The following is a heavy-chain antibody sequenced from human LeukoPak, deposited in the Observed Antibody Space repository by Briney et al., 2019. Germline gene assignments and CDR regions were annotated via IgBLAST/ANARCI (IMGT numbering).Heavy chain of an antibody. Sequence: SETLSLTCTVSGDSISNYYWSWIRQSPGKELEWIEYMYNRGSTIYNPSLKSRVTISTDTSKNQFSLRLTSVTAADTAVYYCARAEKAVTGTLDYWGQGTLITVSS. V-gene: IGHV4-59*01. CDR1: GDSISNYY. CDR2: MYNRGST. D-gene: IGHD6-19*01. J-gene: IGHJ4*02. CDR3: ARAEKAVTGTLDY.